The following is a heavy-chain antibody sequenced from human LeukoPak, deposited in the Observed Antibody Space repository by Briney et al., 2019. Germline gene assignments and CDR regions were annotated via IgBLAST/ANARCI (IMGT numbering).Heavy chain of an antibody. Sequence: PGGSLRLSCVVSGFSFSSYWMSWVRQAPGKGLEWVANIKQDGSEKYYVDSVKGRFTISRDNAKNSLYLQMNSLRAEDTAVYYCARDERITMVRGEYYYMDVWGKGTTVTVSS. CDR1: GFSFSSYW. V-gene: IGHV3-7*01. CDR3: ARDERITMVRGEYYYMDV. D-gene: IGHD3-10*01. J-gene: IGHJ6*03. CDR2: IKQDGSEK.